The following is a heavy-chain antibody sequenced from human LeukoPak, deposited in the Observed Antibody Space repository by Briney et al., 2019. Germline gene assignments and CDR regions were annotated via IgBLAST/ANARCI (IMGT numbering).Heavy chain of an antibody. D-gene: IGHD4-17*01. J-gene: IGHJ4*02. CDR2: IYYSGST. CDR1: GGSISSYY. Sequence: PSETLSLTCTVSGGSISSYYWSWIRQPPGKGLEWIGYIYYSGSTNYNPSLKSRVTISVDTSKNQFSLKLSPVTAADTAVYYCARVRYGDCFDYWGQGTLVTVSS. CDR3: ARVRYGDCFDY. V-gene: IGHV4-59*01.